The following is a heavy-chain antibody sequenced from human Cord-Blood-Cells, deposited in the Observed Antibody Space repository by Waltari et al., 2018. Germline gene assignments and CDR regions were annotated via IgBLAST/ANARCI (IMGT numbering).Heavy chain of an antibody. CDR2: INPSGGST. Sequence: QVQLVQSGAEVKKPGASVKVSCKASGYTFPSYYMHWVRQAPGQGLEWMGIINPSGGSTSYAQKFQGRVTMTRDTSTSTVYMELSSLRSEDTAVYYCARDLIAAAGLDAFDIWGQGTMVTVSS. D-gene: IGHD6-13*01. CDR1: GYTFPSYY. CDR3: ARDLIAAAGLDAFDI. V-gene: IGHV1-46*01. J-gene: IGHJ3*02.